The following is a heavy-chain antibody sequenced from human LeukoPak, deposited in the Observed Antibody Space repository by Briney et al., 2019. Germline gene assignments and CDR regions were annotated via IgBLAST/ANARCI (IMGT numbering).Heavy chain of an antibody. CDR3: AKDRTAAVPEDNWFDP. Sequence: QPGGSLRLSCAASGFTFSSFAMTWVRQAPGKGLEWVSGISGSGGSTYYEDSVKGRFTISRDNSKNTLYLQMNSLRAEDTAVYYCAKDRTAAVPEDNWFDPWGQGTLVTVSS. J-gene: IGHJ5*02. V-gene: IGHV3-23*01. CDR2: ISGSGGST. D-gene: IGHD6-13*01. CDR1: GFTFSSFA.